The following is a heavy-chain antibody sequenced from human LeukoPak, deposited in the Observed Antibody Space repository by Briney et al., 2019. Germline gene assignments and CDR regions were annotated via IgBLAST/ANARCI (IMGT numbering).Heavy chain of an antibody. CDR3: AVGAGYGDYVYFDY. D-gene: IGHD4-17*01. J-gene: IGHJ4*02. Sequence: SSVQVSCKASGYTLPSHGISLVLQAPGQGLESMGWIDSYIGNTNYVQKLPRRVTMTTDTPTNTAYMELRSLRSDDTHGYYCAVGAGYGDYVYFDYWGQGTLVTVSS. CDR1: GYTLPSHG. V-gene: IGHV1-18*01. CDR2: IDSYIGNT.